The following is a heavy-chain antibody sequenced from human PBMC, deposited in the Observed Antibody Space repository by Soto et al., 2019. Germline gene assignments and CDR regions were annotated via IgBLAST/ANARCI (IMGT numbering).Heavy chain of an antibody. V-gene: IGHV3-15*07. Sequence: PGGSLRLSCAASGFTFSNAWINWVRQAPGKGLEWVGRIKSKTDGGTTDYTAPVKGRFAISRDDSKNILYLQMNSLKIEDTAVYYCTTDSYMIVVRFDYWGHGTLVTVSS. D-gene: IGHD3-22*01. CDR1: GFTFSNAW. CDR3: TTDSYMIVVRFDY. J-gene: IGHJ4*01. CDR2: IKSKTDGGTT.